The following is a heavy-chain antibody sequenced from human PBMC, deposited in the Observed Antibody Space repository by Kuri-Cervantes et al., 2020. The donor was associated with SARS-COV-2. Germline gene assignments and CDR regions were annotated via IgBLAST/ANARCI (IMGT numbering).Heavy chain of an antibody. Sequence: GESLKISCAASGFICSTAWMTWVRQAPGRGPEWVGRIKSKNNGETADYAAPVKGRFTISRDDSKNTVYLQMSSLKTEDTATYYCTTDRGVDCRGDCWWFDPWGQGTLVTVSS. J-gene: IGHJ5*02. CDR3: TTDRGVDCRGDCWWFDP. V-gene: IGHV3-15*01. CDR2: IKSKNNGETA. CDR1: GFICSTAW. D-gene: IGHD2-21*02.